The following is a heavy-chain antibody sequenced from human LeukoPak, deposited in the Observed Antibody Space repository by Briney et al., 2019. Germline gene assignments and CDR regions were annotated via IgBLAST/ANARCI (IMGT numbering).Heavy chain of an antibody. D-gene: IGHD3-9*01. CDR1: GFSFRNAW. Sequence: GGSLRLSCAASGFSFRNAWMSWVRQAPGKGLEWVGRIKSNTDGGTTDYDASVKGRFTISRDDSKNTLFLQMDSLKTEDAGVYYCTYLIPNSYYYYYMDVWGKGTTVTVSS. V-gene: IGHV3-15*01. J-gene: IGHJ6*03. CDR2: IKSNTDGGTT. CDR3: TYLIPNSYYYYYMDV.